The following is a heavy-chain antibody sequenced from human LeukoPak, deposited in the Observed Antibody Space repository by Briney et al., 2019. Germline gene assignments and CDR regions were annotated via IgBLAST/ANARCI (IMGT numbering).Heavy chain of an antibody. CDR1: GYTFTSYA. D-gene: IGHD4-11*01. V-gene: IGHV1-3*03. CDR3: ARSTVTTATGLFDY. Sequence: ASLKDSCKASGYTFTSYAMHWVRQAPGQRLEWMGWINAGNGNTKYSQEFQGRVTITRDTSASTAYMELSSLRSEDMAVYYCARSTVTTATGLFDYWGQGTLVTVSS. CDR2: INAGNGNT. J-gene: IGHJ4*02.